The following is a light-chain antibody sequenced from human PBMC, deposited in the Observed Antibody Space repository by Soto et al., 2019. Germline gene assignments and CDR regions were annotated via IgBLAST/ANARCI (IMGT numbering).Light chain of an antibody. CDR1: STDVGHPYNY. J-gene: IGLJ2*01. Sequence: QSALTQPASVSGSPGQSITISCSGTSTDVGHPYNYVSWYQQYPDKAPKLLIFGVSNRPSGISGRFSGSKSGNTASLTISGLQPEDEADYDCMSYIASTTTNWILGGGTKLTVL. CDR2: GVS. V-gene: IGLV2-14*03. CDR3: MSYIASTTTNWI.